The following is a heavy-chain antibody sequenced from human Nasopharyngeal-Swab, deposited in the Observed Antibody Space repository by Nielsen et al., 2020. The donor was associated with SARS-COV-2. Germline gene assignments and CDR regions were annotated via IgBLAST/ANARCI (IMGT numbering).Heavy chain of an antibody. D-gene: IGHD3-16*01. J-gene: IGHJ6*02. Sequence: WIRQPPGKGLEWIGEINHSGSTNYNPSLKSRVTISVDTAKNQFSLKLSSVTAADTAVYYCARGGGRTKHGMDVWGQGITVTVSS. CDR2: INHSGST. CDR3: ARGGGRTKHGMDV. V-gene: IGHV4-34*01.